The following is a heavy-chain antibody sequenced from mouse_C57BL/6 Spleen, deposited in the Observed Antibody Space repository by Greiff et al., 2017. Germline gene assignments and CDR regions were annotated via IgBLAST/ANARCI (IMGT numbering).Heavy chain of an antibody. J-gene: IGHJ2*01. CDR3: AREGYYYGSSYENYFDY. D-gene: IGHD1-1*01. Sequence: EVKLVESGGGLVKPGGSLKLSCAASGFTFSSYAMSWVRQTPDKRLEWVATISDGGSYTYSPDNVKGRFTISRDNAKNNLYLQMSHLKSEDTAMYYCAREGYYYGSSYENYFDYWGQGTTLTVSS. V-gene: IGHV5-4*01. CDR2: ISDGGSYT. CDR1: GFTFSSYA.